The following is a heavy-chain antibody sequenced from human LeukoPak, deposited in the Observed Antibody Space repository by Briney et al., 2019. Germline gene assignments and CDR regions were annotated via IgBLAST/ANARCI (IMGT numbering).Heavy chain of an antibody. Sequence: PWGSVSLCCAASGFTFDNYAIHWVGQAPGKGLEWVAIISFDGGNKYYADSVKGRFTISRDNSKNTLYLEMNSLRAEDTAVYYCARDGIVGSPLFKFDYWGQGPGYPVSS. CDR3: ARDGIVGSPLFKFDY. V-gene: IGHV3-30-3*01. D-gene: IGHD1-26*01. J-gene: IGHJ4*02. CDR2: ISFDGGNK. CDR1: GFTFDNYA.